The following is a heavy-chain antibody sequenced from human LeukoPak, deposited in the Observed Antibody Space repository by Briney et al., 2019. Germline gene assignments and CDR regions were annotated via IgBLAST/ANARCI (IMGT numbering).Heavy chain of an antibody. CDR3: ARDPGYDYVWGSYRGSPGY. V-gene: IGHV7-4-1*02. Sequence: GASVKVSCKASGYTFTSYAMNWVRQAPGQGLEWMGWINTNTGNPTYAQGFTGRFVFSLDTSVSTAYLQISSLKAEDTAVYYCARDPGYDYVWGSYRGSPGYWGQGTLVTVSS. J-gene: IGHJ4*02. CDR2: INTNTGNP. CDR1: GYTFTSYA. D-gene: IGHD3-16*02.